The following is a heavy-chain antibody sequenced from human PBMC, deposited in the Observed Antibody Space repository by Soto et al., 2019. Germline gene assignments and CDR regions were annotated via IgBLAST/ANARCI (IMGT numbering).Heavy chain of an antibody. CDR1: GFTFSSSE. CDR3: ARRVSR. J-gene: IGHJ3*01. Sequence: EVQLVESGGGLVQPGGSLRLSCAVSGFTFSSSEMYWVRQAPGKGLEWISYIHPSGKPIFYADSVKGRFTISSDNANNAHFLKMNSLRAEDTANYYCARRVSRWGQGNMVTVPS. D-gene: IGHD3-10*01. CDR2: IHPSGKPI. V-gene: IGHV3-48*03.